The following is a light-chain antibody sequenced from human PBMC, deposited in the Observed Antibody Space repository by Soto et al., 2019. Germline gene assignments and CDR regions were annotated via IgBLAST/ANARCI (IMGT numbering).Light chain of an antibody. CDR1: TSNIGHNY. Sequence: QSVLTQPPSASGTPGQRVTISCSGSTSNIGHNYVCWYQQLPGSTPKLLILRSDQRPSGVPVRFSGSKSGTSASLTIGGLRSEDEADYYCASWDDSLSGFVFGTGTKVTVL. V-gene: IGLV1-47*01. J-gene: IGLJ1*01. CDR2: RSD. CDR3: ASWDDSLSGFV.